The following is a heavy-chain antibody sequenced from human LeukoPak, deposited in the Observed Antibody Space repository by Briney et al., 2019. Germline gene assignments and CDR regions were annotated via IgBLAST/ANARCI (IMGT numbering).Heavy chain of an antibody. J-gene: IGHJ4*02. CDR3: ARDSGSGYYYVG. D-gene: IGHD3-22*01. V-gene: IGHV3-33*01. CDR2: IWYDGSNK. Sequence: EGSLRLSCAASGFTFSSYGMHWVRQAPGKGLEWVAVIWYDGSNKYYADSVKGRFTISRDNSKNTLYLQMNSLRAEDTAVYYCARDSGSGYYYVGWGQGTLVTVSS. CDR1: GFTFSSYG.